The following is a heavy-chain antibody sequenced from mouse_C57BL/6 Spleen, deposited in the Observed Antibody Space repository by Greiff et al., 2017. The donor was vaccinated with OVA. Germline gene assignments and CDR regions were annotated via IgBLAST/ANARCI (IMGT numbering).Heavy chain of an antibody. J-gene: IGHJ1*03. CDR3: ARHEGNWAAPHWYFDD. V-gene: IGHV1-62-2*01. CDR1: GYTFTEYS. D-gene: IGHD4-1*01. Sequence: QVQLQQSGAELVKPGASVKLSCKASGYTFTEYSIHWVKQRSGQGLEWIGWFYPGGGGIKYNGKFKDKATLTADKSSSTVYMELSRLTSEDSAVYLCARHEGNWAAPHWYFDDWGKGTTVTVSS. CDR2: FYPGGGGI.